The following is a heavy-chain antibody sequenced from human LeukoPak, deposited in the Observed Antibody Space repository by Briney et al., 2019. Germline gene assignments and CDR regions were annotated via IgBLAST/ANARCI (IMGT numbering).Heavy chain of an antibody. CDR2: FYYSGST. D-gene: IGHD5-24*01. J-gene: IGHJ5*02. V-gene: IGHV4-59*08. CDR1: GGSISSYY. CDR3: ARRLKGAGNARDPWFDP. Sequence: SETLSLTCTVSGGSISSYYWSWIRQPPGKGLEWIGYFYYSGSTNYNPSLKSRVTMSVDTSKNHFSLKLSSVTAADTAVYYCARRLKGAGNARDPWFDPWGQGTLVTVSS.